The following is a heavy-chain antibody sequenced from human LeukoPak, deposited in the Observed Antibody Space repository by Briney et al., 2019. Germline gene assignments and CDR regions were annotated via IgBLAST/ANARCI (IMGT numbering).Heavy chain of an antibody. J-gene: IGHJ4*02. Sequence: PGGSLRLSCEVSGFNSLSYWMTWVRQAPGKGPEWVAVISYNGGNKYYADSVKGRFTISRDNSKNMLYLQMNSLRPEDTATYYCAKDVVMMVYAFDSWGQGTLVTVSS. V-gene: IGHV3-30*18. CDR1: GFNSLSYW. CDR2: ISYNGGNK. CDR3: AKDVVMMVYAFDS. D-gene: IGHD2-8*01.